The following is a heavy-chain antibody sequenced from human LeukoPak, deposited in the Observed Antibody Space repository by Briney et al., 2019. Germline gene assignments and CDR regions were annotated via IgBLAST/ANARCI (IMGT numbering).Heavy chain of an antibody. CDR2: INHSGST. V-gene: IGHV4-34*01. Sequence: SETLSLTCAVYGGSFSGYYWSWIRQPPGKGLEWIGEINHSGSTNYNPSLKSRVTISVDTSKNQFSLKLSSVTAADTAVYYCARGSVRGLLLPSGYFDYWGQGTLVTVSS. J-gene: IGHJ4*02. D-gene: IGHD3-22*01. CDR1: GGSFSGYY. CDR3: ARGSVRGLLLPSGYFDY.